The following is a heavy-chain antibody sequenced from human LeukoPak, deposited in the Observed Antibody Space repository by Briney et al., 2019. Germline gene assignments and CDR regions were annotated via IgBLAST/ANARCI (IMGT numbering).Heavy chain of an antibody. CDR2: IYTSGST. D-gene: IGHD6-13*01. J-gene: IGHJ4*02. CDR1: GYSISSGYY. Sequence: SETLSLTCAVSGYSISSGYYWGWIRQPPGKGLEWIGRIYTSGSTNYNPSLKSRVTISLDKSKNQFSLKLSSVTAADTAVYYCASERLAAAGMPFDSWGQGTLVTVSS. CDR3: ASERLAAAGMPFDS. V-gene: IGHV4-38-2*01.